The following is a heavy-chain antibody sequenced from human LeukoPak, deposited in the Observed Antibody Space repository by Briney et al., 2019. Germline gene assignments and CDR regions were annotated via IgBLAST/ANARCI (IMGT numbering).Heavy chain of an antibody. Sequence: SETLSLTCAVYGGSFSGYYWSWIRQPPGKGLEWIGSIYYSGSTYYNPSLKSRVTISVDTSKNQFSLKLSSVTAADTAVYYCAREGRDYYDSSGYYYYYMDVWGKGTTVTVSS. CDR2: IYYSGST. D-gene: IGHD3-22*01. V-gene: IGHV4-34*01. CDR3: AREGRDYYDSSGYYYYYMDV. J-gene: IGHJ6*03. CDR1: GGSFSGYY.